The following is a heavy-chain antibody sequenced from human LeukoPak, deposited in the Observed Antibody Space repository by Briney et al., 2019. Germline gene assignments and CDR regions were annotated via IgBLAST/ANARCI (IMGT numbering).Heavy chain of an antibody. CDR3: AKDMSGGSRALYFYY. CDR2: ISYDGSNK. V-gene: IGHV3-30*18. CDR1: GFTFSSYG. Sequence: GGSLRLSCAASGFTFSSYGMHWVRQAPGKGLEWVAVISYDGSNKYYADSVKGRFTISRDNSKNTLYLQMNSLRAEDTAVYYCAKDMSGGSRALYFYYWGQGTLVTVSS. D-gene: IGHD1-26*01. J-gene: IGHJ4*02.